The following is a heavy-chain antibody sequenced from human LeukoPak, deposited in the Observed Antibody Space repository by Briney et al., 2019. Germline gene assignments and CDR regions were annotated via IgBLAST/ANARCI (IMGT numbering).Heavy chain of an antibody. V-gene: IGHV3-30*04. Sequence: GGSLRLSCAASGFTFSSYAMHWVRQAPGKGLEWVAVISYDGSNKYYADSVKGRFTISRDNSKNTLYLQMNSLRAEDTDVYYCARDLTGPDRDYWGQGTLVTVSS. J-gene: IGHJ4*02. CDR3: ARDLTGPDRDY. CDR1: GFTFSSYA. CDR2: ISYDGSNK. D-gene: IGHD1-14*01.